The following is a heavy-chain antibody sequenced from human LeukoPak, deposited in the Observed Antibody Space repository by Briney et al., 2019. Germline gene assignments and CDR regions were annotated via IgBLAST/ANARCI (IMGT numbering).Heavy chain of an antibody. V-gene: IGHV1-2*02. CDR1: GYTFTGYY. J-gene: IGHJ5*02. D-gene: IGHD2-2*01. Sequence: GASVKVSCKASGYTFTGYYMHWVRQAPGQGLEWMGWINPNSGGTNYAQKFQGRVTMTRDTSISTAYMELSRLRSDDTAVYYCARDLAQLPQTETNWFDPWGQGTLVTVSS. CDR3: ARDLAQLPQTETNWFDP. CDR2: INPNSGGT.